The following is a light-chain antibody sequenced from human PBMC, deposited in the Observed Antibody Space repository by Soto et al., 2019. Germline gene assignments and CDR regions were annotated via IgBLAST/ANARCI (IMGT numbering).Light chain of an antibody. CDR2: DVS. Sequence: QSALTQPRSVSGSPGQSITISCTGTSSDVGDNNHVSWYQHHPGKAPKLLIFDVSKRPSGVPDRFSGSKSGNTASLTISGLHSEDEADYSCCSHAGSYTFVFGTGTKVTVL. CDR1: SSDVGDNNH. J-gene: IGLJ1*01. V-gene: IGLV2-11*01. CDR3: CSHAGSYTFV.